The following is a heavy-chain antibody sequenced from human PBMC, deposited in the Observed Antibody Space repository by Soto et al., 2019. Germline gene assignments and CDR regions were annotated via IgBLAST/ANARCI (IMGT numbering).Heavy chain of an antibody. CDR2: LSGSGGTT. CDR3: AKQRAGYGSGSDTYYFDF. Sequence: EVQLLESGGGLVQPGGSLRLSCSTSGFTFSTYAMNWVRQAPGKGLEWVSALSGSGGTTYYADSVRGRFTISRDNSKNTLFLQMNSLRAEDTALYYCAKQRAGYGSGSDTYYFDFRGQGTPVTVSS. V-gene: IGHV3-23*01. CDR1: GFTFSTYA. J-gene: IGHJ4*02. D-gene: IGHD3-10*01.